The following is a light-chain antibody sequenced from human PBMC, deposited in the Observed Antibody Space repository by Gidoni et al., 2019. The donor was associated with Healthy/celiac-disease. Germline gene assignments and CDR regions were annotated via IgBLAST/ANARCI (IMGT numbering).Light chain of an antibody. J-gene: IGKJ3*01. CDR2: AAS. CDR1: QSISSY. V-gene: IGKV1-39*01. Sequence: DHQITQSPSSLSASVGDRVTITCRASQSISSYLNWYQQKPGKAPKLLIYAASSLQSGVPSRFSGSGSGTDFTLTISSLQPEDFATYYCQQSYSTVAFGPGTKVDIK. CDR3: QQSYSTVA.